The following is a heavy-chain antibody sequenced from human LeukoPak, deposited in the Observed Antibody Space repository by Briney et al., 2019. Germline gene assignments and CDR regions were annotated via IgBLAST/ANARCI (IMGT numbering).Heavy chain of an antibody. Sequence: GGSLRLSCAASGFTVSSNYMSWVRQAPGKGLEWVSVIYSGGSTHYADSVKGRFTISRDNSKNTLYLQMNSLRTEDTAVYYCGRIAINANNVMDVWGQGTTVTVSS. D-gene: IGHD1/OR15-1a*01. J-gene: IGHJ6*02. V-gene: IGHV3-53*01. CDR2: IYSGGST. CDR1: GFTVSSNY. CDR3: GRIAINANNVMDV.